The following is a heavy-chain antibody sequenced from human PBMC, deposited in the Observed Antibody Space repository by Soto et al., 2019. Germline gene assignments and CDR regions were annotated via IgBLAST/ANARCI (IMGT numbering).Heavy chain of an antibody. CDR3: ARFSITIFGVVSASLDP. V-gene: IGHV4-61*01. Sequence: QVQLQESGPGLVKPSETLSLTCTVSGGSVSSGSYYWSWIRQPPGKGLEWIGYIYYSGSTNYNPSLTRRVTISVDTSKNQFSLKLSSVTAADTAVYYCARFSITIFGVVSASLDPWGQGTLVTVSS. CDR2: IYYSGST. CDR1: GGSVSSGSYY. J-gene: IGHJ5*02. D-gene: IGHD3-3*01.